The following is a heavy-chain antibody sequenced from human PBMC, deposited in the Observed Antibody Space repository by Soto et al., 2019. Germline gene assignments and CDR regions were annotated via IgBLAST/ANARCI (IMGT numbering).Heavy chain of an antibody. CDR1: GFTFGDYA. Sequence: HPGGSLRLSCTASGFTFGDYAMSWFRQAPGKGLEWVGFIRSKAYGGTTEYAASVKGRFTISRDDSKSIAYLQMNSLKTEDTAVYYCTRDGYGDYLTTHNWFDPWGQGTLVTVSS. V-gene: IGHV3-49*03. D-gene: IGHD4-17*01. CDR3: TRDGYGDYLTTHNWFDP. J-gene: IGHJ5*02. CDR2: IRSKAYGGTT.